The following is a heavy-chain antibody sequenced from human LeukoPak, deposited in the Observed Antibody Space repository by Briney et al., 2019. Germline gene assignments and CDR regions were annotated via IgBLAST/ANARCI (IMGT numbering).Heavy chain of an antibody. CDR2: IYTSGST. CDR1: GGSISSYY. D-gene: IGHD2/OR15-2a*01. CDR3: ARFSQYYDSPTHYLDY. V-gene: IGHV4-4*07. J-gene: IGHJ4*02. Sequence: SETLSLTCTVSGGSISSYYWSWIRQPAGKGLEWIGRIYTSGSTNYNPSLKSRVTMSVDTSKNQFSLRLNSVTAADTAVYYCARFSQYYDSPTHYLDYWGQGILVTVSS.